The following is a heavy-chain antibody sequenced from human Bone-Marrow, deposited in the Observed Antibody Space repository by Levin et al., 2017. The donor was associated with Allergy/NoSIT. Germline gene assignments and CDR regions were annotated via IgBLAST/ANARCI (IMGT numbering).Heavy chain of an antibody. CDR3: ARHSGGGPFDP. CDR1: GGSISSYY. CDR2: IYYSGST. Sequence: SCTVSGGSISSYYWSWIRQPPGKGLECIGYIYYSGSTNYNPSLKGRVTISVDRSKKQFSLRLSSVTAADTAVYYCARHSGGGPFDPWGQGTLVTVSS. J-gene: IGHJ5*02. D-gene: IGHD1-26*01. V-gene: IGHV4-59*08.